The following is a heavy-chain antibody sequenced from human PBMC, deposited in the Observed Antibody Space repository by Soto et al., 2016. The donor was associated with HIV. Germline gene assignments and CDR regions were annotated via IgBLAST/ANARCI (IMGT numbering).Heavy chain of an antibody. Sequence: QVQLQESDPGLVKPSETLSLTCAVSGYSISGGYYWGWIRQPPGKGLEWIGMIYHSGTTYYNPSLKSRVTISVDTSKNQFSLRLSSVTAADTAVYYCARRNGPNYYDSSEDAFDIWGQGTMVTVSS. CDR2: IYHSGTT. CDR1: GYSISGGYY. D-gene: IGHD3-22*01. J-gene: IGHJ3*02. V-gene: IGHV4-38-2*01. CDR3: ARRNGPNYYDSSEDAFDI.